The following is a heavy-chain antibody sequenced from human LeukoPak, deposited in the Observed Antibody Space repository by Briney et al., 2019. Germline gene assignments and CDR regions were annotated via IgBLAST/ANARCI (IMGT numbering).Heavy chain of an antibody. CDR2: IGSDGSST. J-gene: IGHJ4*02. CDR3: ARLRYVDLGFFDF. V-gene: IGHV3-11*03. Sequence: GGSLRLSCEASGFIWSDYYMTWIRQAPGKGLEWVSYIGSDGSSTKYADSVKGRFIISRDNAKNSLYLQMNSLRAEDTAVYYCARLRYVDLGFFDFWGQGSLVTVSA. CDR1: GFIWSDYY. D-gene: IGHD4-17*01.